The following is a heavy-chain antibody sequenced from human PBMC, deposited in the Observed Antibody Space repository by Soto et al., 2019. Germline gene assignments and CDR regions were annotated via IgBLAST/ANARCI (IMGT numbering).Heavy chain of an antibody. CDR3: ARSYYDFWSGYLDY. V-gene: IGHV3-13*01. CDR2: IGTAGDT. J-gene: IGHJ4*02. D-gene: IGHD3-3*01. CDR1: GFTFSSYD. Sequence: GGSLRLSCAASGFTFSSYDMHWVRQATGKGLEWVSAIGTAGDTYYPGSVKGRFTISRENAKNSLYLQMNSLRAGDTAVYYCARSYYDFWSGYLDYWGQGTLVTVSS.